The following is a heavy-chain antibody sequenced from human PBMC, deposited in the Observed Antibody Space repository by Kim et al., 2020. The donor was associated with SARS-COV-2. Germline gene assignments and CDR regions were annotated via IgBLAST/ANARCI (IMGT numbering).Heavy chain of an antibody. Sequence: ASVKVSCKASGYTFTGYNIHWVRQAPGQGLEWMGWINPNSGGTNYAQKFQGRVTMTRDTSISTAYMELTRLRSDDTAVYYCTRGVGGSYDYWGQGTLVTVAS. J-gene: IGHJ4*02. D-gene: IGHD1-26*01. CDR2: INPNSGGT. CDR3: TRGVGGSYDY. V-gene: IGHV1-2*02. CDR1: GYTFTGYN.